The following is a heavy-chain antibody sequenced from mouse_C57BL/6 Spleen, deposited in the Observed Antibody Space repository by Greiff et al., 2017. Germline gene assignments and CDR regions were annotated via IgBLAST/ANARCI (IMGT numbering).Heavy chain of an antibody. CDR3: ARDRYYGSSPYGYFDV. V-gene: IGHV5-4*01. CDR1: GFTFSSYA. CDR2: ISDGGSYT. Sequence: EVQGVESGGGLVKPGGSLKLSCAASGFTFSSYAMSWVRQTPEKRLEWVATISDGGSYTYYPDNVKGRFTISRDNAKNNLYLQMSHLKSEDTAMYYCARDRYYGSSPYGYFDVWGTGTTVTVSS. D-gene: IGHD1-1*01. J-gene: IGHJ1*03.